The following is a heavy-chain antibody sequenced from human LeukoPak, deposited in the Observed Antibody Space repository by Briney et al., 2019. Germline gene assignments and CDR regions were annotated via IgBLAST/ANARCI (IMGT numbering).Heavy chain of an antibody. J-gene: IGHJ4*02. Sequence: SETLSLTCTVSGDSISSRTYFWGWIRQPPGKGLEWIGSIYYSRNTYYNTSLKSRVTISVDTSKNQFSLKLSSVTAADTAVYYCARGRFSGSYYGYWGQGTLVTVSS. D-gene: IGHD1-26*01. CDR3: ARGRFSGSYYGY. CDR1: GDSISSRTYF. V-gene: IGHV4-39*07. CDR2: IYYSRNT.